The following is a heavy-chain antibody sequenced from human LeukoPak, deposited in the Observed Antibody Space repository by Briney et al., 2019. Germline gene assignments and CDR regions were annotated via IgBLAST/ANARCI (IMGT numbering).Heavy chain of an antibody. CDR3: ARMRDWSGPFDY. J-gene: IGHJ4*02. CDR2: IYTVGST. Sequence: SETLSLTCTVSGGSIGSYYWNWIRQPAGKGLEWIGRIYTVGSTNYNPSLKSRVTIPVDKSKNQFSLKLTSVTAADTAVYYCARMRDWSGPFDYWGQGTLVTVSS. V-gene: IGHV4-4*07. CDR1: GGSIGSYY. D-gene: IGHD3-3*01.